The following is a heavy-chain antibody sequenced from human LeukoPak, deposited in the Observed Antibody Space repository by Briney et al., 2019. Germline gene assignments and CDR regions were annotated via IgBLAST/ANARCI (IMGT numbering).Heavy chain of an antibody. D-gene: IGHD2-2*01. CDR3: ARGLGGNCCSTSCRTYYMDV. Sequence: SETLSLTCAVYGGSFSGYYWSWIRQPPGKGLEWIGEINHSGSTNYNPSLKSRVTISVDTSKNQFSLKLSSVTAADTAVYYCARGLGGNCCSTSCRTYYMDVWGKGTTVTVSS. V-gene: IGHV4-34*01. CDR1: GGSFSGYY. J-gene: IGHJ6*03. CDR2: INHSGST.